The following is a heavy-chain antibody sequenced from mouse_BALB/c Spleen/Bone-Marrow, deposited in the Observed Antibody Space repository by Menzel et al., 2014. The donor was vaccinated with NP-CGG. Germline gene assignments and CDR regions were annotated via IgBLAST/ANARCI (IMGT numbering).Heavy chain of an antibody. V-gene: IGHV3-1*02. CDR3: ARGDRGVFAY. Sequence: EVQLVESGPDLVKPSQSLSLTCTVTGYSITSSYSWHWIRQFPGNKLEWMGYIHYSGSTNHNPSLKSRISITRDTSKNQFFLQLNSVTAEDTATYYCARGDRGVFAYWGQGTLVTVSA. CDR2: IHYSGST. J-gene: IGHJ3*01. D-gene: IGHD3-3*01. CDR1: GYSITSSYS.